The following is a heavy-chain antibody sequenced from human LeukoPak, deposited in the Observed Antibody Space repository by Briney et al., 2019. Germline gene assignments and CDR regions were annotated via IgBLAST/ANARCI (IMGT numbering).Heavy chain of an antibody. CDR1: GGSISSYY. J-gene: IGHJ6*02. CDR2: IYYSGST. V-gene: IGHV4-59*01. CDR3: ARNYYYYGMDV. Sequence: PSETLSLTCTVSGGSISSYYWSWIRQPPGKGLGWIGYIYYSGSTNYNPSLKSRVTISVDTSKNQFSLKLSSVTAADTAVYYCARNYYYYGMDVWGQGTTVTVSS.